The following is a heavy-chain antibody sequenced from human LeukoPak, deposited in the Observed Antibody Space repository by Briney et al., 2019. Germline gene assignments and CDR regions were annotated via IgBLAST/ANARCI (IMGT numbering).Heavy chain of an antibody. D-gene: IGHD6-19*01. V-gene: IGHV4-38-2*02. CDR1: GYSISSGYY. J-gene: IGHJ4*02. CDR3: AREEDIAVDNFDY. CDR2: IYHSGST. Sequence: SETLSLTCAVSGYSISSGYYWGWIRQPPGKGLEWIGSIYHSGSTYYNPSLKGRVTISVDTSKNQFSLKLSSVTAADTAVYYCAREEDIAVDNFDYWGQGTLVTVSS.